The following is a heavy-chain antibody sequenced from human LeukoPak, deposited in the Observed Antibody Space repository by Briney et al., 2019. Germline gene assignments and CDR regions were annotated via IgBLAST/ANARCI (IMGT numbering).Heavy chain of an antibody. CDR3: ARAPSGDYVAY. CDR1: GGSISSYY. J-gene: IGHJ4*02. Sequence: PSETLSLTCTVSGGSISSYYWGWIRQPPGKGLEWIGYIYYSGSTNYNPSLKSRVTISVDTSKNQFSLKLSSVAAADTAVYYCARAPSGDYVAYWGREPWSPSPQ. D-gene: IGHD4-17*01. CDR2: IYYSGST. V-gene: IGHV4-59*01.